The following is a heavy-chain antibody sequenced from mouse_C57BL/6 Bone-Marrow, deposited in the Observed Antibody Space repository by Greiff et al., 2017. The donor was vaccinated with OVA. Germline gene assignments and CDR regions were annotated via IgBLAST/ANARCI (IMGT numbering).Heavy chain of an antibody. CDR1: GYTFTSYW. V-gene: IGHV1-53*01. CDR3: ARGDYDVWYAMDY. J-gene: IGHJ4*01. D-gene: IGHD2-4*01. CDR2: INPSNGGT. Sequence: QVQLQQPGTELVKPGASVKLSRKASGYTFTSYWMHWVKQRPGQGLEWIGNINPSNGGTNYNEKFKSKATLTVDKSSSTAYMQLSSLTSEDSAVYYCARGDYDVWYAMDYWGQGTSVTVSS.